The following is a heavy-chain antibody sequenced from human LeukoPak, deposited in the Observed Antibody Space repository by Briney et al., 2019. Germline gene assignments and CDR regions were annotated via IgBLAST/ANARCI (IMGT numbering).Heavy chain of an antibody. Sequence: GGSLRLSCAASGFTSKKYWMNWVRQAPGKGLEWVSAISGSGGSTYYADSVKGRFTISRDNSKNTLYLQMNSLRAEDTAVYYCAKSQSFGVVIISYFDYWGQGTLVTVSS. CDR2: ISGSGGST. CDR3: AKSQSFGVVIISYFDY. D-gene: IGHD3-3*01. V-gene: IGHV3-23*01. CDR1: GFTSKKYW. J-gene: IGHJ4*02.